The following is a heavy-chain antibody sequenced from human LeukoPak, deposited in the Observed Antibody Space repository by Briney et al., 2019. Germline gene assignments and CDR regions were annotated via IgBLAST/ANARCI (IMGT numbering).Heavy chain of an antibody. CDR1: GFTFNRYW. J-gene: IGHJ4*02. CDR3: AKRDVGMGFPYYFDY. Sequence: GGSLRLSCAASGFTFNRYWIHWVRQAPGKGLEWVSAISGSGGSTYYADSVKGRFTISRDNSKNTLYLQMNSLRAEDTAVYYCAKRDVGMGFPYYFDYWGQGTLVTVSS. CDR2: ISGSGGST. D-gene: IGHD1-26*01. V-gene: IGHV3-23*01.